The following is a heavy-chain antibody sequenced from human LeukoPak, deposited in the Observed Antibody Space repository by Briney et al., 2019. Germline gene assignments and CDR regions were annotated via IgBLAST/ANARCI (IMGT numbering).Heavy chain of an antibody. J-gene: IGHJ4*02. Sequence: GGSLRLSCAASGFTFSSYAMSWVRQAPGKGLEWVSAISGSGGSTYYADSVKGRFTISRDNSKNTLYLQMNSLRAEDTAVYYCARDRYQGGSSGWFTFDYWGQGTLVTVSS. CDR2: ISGSGGST. D-gene: IGHD6-19*01. CDR3: ARDRYQGGSSGWFTFDY. CDR1: GFTFSSYA. V-gene: IGHV3-23*01.